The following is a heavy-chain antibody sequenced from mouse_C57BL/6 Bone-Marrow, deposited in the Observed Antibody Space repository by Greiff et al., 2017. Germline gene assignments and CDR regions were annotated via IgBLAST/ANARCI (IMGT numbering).Heavy chain of an antibody. Sequence: QVQLQQPGAELVKPGASVKLSCKASGYTFTSYWMHWVKQRPGRGLEWIGWIDPNSGGTKYNEKFKSKATLTVDKPSSTAYMQLSSLTSEDSAVYYCARDYYGNYNYAMDYWGQGTSVTVSS. CDR2: IDPNSGGT. CDR3: ARDYYGNYNYAMDY. CDR1: GYTFTSYW. V-gene: IGHV1-72*01. D-gene: IGHD2-1*01. J-gene: IGHJ4*01.